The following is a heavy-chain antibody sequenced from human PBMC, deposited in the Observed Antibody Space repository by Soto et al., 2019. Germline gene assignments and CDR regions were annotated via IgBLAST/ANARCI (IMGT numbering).Heavy chain of an antibody. CDR3: WRPSYTGNYSDRFLDY. D-gene: IGHD1-7*01. V-gene: IGHV3-53*01. Sequence: PGGSLRLSCAASGFTVSSTYLTWVRQAPGKGLEWVAILYTGTDTVYAASVKGRFTISRDSSKNTSYLQMNSLRAEDNAMYFCWRPSYTGNYSDRFLDYWGQGSLVTVS. J-gene: IGHJ4*02. CDR2: LYTGTDT. CDR1: GFTVSSTY.